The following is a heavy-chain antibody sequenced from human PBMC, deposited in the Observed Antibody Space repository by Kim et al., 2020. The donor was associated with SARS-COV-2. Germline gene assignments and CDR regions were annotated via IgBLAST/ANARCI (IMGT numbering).Heavy chain of an antibody. J-gene: IGHJ4*02. CDR3: ARGGEYYYDSSGYYYY. CDR1: GFTFSSYE. Sequence: GGSLRLSCAASGFTFSSYEMNWVRQAPGKGLEWVSYISSSGSTIYYADSVKGRFTISRDNAKNSLYLQMNSLRAEDTAVYYCARGGEYYYDSSGYYYYWGQGTLVTVSS. V-gene: IGHV3-48*03. D-gene: IGHD3-22*01. CDR2: ISSSGSTI.